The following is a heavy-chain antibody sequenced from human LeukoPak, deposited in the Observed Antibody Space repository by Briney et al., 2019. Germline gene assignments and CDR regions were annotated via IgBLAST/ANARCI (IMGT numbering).Heavy chain of an antibody. V-gene: IGHV4-61*02. CDR2: IYTSGST. J-gene: IGHJ5*02. CDR1: GGSISSGSYY. CDR3: ARGDGIVVVTVDWFDP. Sequence: MASETLSLTCTVSGGSISSGSYYWSWIRQPAGKGLEWIGRIYTSGSTNYNPSLKSRVTISVDTSKNQFSLKLSSVTAADTAVYYCARGDGIVVVTVDWFDPWGQGTLVTVSS. D-gene: IGHD2-21*02.